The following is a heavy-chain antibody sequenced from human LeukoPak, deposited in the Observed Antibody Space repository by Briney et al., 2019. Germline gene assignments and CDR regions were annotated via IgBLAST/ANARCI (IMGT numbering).Heavy chain of an antibody. J-gene: IGHJ4*02. CDR1: GFSLSTSGVG. V-gene: IGHV2-5*02. Sequence: SGPTLVKPTQTLRLTCTFSGFSLSTSGVGVGWIRQPPGKALEWLALIYWDDDKRYSPSLESRLTLTKDTSRNQVVLKMTNMDPVDAATYYCAGGSGRTFDYWGQGTLVTVSS. CDR3: AGGSGRTFDY. D-gene: IGHD3-10*01. CDR2: IYWDDDK.